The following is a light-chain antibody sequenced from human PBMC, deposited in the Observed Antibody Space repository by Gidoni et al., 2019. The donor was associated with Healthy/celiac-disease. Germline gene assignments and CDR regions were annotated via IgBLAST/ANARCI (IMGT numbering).Light chain of an antibody. CDR3: SSYTSSSTSVV. Sequence: QSVLPHSASVSVSPGQSITIPCTRTSRYVGCYNYVSLYQQHPGKAPKLMIYEVSNRPAGVSNRFSVSKSGNTAALTNPGLQAEEEADYYCSSYTSSSTSVVFGGGTKLTVL. CDR2: EVS. J-gene: IGLJ2*01. V-gene: IGLV2-14*01. CDR1: SRYVGCYNY.